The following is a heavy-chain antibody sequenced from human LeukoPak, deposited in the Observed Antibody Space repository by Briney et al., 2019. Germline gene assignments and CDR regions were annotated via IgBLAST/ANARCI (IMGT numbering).Heavy chain of an antibody. D-gene: IGHD1-14*01. CDR3: ARQPDARPGYFQH. CDR2: IYHSGST. J-gene: IGHJ1*01. V-gene: IGHV4-38-2*01. Sequence: SETLSLTCAVSGYSISSGYYWGWIRQPPGKGLGWIGNIYHSGSTYYNPSLKSRVTISVDTSKNQFSLKLSSVTAADTAVYYCARQPDARPGYFQHWGQGTLVSVSS. CDR1: GYSISSGYY.